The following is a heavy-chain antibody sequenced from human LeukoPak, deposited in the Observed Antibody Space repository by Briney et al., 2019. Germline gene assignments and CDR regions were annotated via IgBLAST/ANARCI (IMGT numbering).Heavy chain of an antibody. CDR3: ARRLWDTSGWYFDY. CDR1: GGSFSGYY. V-gene: IGHV4-34*01. Sequence: SETLSLTCAVYGGSFSGYYWSWFRQPPGKGLEWIGEINDSGRTNYNPSLKSRVTISVDTSKNQFSLKLSSVTAADTAVYYCARRLWDTSGWYFDYWGQGRLVAVSS. CDR2: INDSGRT. J-gene: IGHJ4*02. D-gene: IGHD6-19*01.